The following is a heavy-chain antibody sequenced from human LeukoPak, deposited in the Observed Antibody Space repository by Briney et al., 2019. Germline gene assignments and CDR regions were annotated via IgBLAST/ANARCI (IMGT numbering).Heavy chain of an antibody. V-gene: IGHV3-30*19. CDR1: GFTFSSYG. Sequence: GGSLRLSCAASGFTFSSYGMHWVRQAPGKGLEWVAVISYDGSNKYYADSVKGRFTISRDNSKNTLYLQMNSLRAEDTAVYYCARDGLLGYFDYWGQGTLVTVSS. CDR2: ISYDGSNK. CDR3: ARDGLLGYFDY. J-gene: IGHJ4*02.